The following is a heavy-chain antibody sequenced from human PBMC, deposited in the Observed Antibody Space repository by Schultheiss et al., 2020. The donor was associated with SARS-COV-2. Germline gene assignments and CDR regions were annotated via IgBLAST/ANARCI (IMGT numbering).Heavy chain of an antibody. CDR2: LSYDGSHE. CDR3: ARKGYDSTDY. J-gene: IGHJ4*02. V-gene: IGHV3-30*03. D-gene: IGHD3-22*01. Sequence: GGSLRLSCAASGFAFSSYGMHWVRQAPGKGLEWMAVLSYDGSHEYYADSVKGRFTISRDNAKNSLYLQMNSLRAEDTAVYYCARKGYDSTDYWGQGTLVTVSS. CDR1: GFAFSSYG.